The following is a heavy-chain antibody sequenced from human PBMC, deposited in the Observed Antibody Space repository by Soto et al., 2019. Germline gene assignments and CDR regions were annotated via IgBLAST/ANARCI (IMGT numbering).Heavy chain of an antibody. D-gene: IGHD2-21*01. V-gene: IGHV4-39*01. Sequence: ASETLSLTCTVSGGSISSSGYYWGWIRQPPGKGLEWVGSLYYSGNTYYNPSLKSRVTMSIDTSKSQFSLQLRSLTAADTAVYYRAKHRDYDGMDVWGQGTAVTVSS. CDR1: GGSISSSGYY. J-gene: IGHJ6*02. CDR2: LYYSGNT. CDR3: AKHRDYDGMDV.